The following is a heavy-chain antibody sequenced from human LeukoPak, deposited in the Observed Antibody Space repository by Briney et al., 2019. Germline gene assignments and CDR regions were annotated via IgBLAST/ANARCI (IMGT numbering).Heavy chain of an antibody. CDR1: GYTFTNYY. CDR3: AGGTTNTKGAFDM. CDR2: INPSGSST. D-gene: IGHD2-8*01. V-gene: IGHV1-46*01. J-gene: IGHJ3*02. Sequence: ASVKVSCKASGYTFTNYYIHWVRQAPGQGLEWMGIINPSGSSTSYAQKFQGRVTMTRDTSTSTVYMELSSLRSEDAAVYYCAGGTTNTKGAFDMWGQGTMVTVSS.